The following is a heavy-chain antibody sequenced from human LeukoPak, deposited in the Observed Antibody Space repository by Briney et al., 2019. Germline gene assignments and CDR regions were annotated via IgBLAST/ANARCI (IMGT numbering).Heavy chain of an antibody. D-gene: IGHD3-10*01. Sequence: ASVKVSCKASGYTFTSDDINWVRRATGQGLEWMGWMDPKSGNTGYAQKFQGRVTMTRNIAISTAYLEISSLRPEDTAVYYCAGYGADTVGSGDAFDMWGQGTMVIVSS. CDR1: GYTFTSDD. V-gene: IGHV1-8*01. CDR2: MDPKSGNT. CDR3: AGYGADTVGSGDAFDM. J-gene: IGHJ3*02.